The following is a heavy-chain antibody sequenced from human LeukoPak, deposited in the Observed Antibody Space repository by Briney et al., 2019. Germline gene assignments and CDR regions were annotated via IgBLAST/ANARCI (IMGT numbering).Heavy chain of an antibody. V-gene: IGHV3-66*01. CDR2: IYPFGTT. Sequence: GGSLRLSCAASGFIVRNSYMSWVREAPGKGLEWVSVIYPFGTTFYADSVKGRFTVSREYSKNTLYLQMNSLRAEDTAVYYCARDPGDSSNLYNLWGQGTLVTVSS. D-gene: IGHD6-13*01. CDR1: GFIVRNSY. CDR3: ARDPGDSSNLYNL. J-gene: IGHJ5*02.